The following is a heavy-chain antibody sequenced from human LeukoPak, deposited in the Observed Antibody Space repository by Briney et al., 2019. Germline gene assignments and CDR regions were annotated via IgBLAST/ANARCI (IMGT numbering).Heavy chain of an antibody. V-gene: IGHV1-2*02. CDR1: GYTFTGYY. CDR2: INPNSGGT. J-gene: IGHJ4*02. D-gene: IGHD3-3*01. Sequence: GASVKVSCKASGYTFTGYYMHWVRQAPGQGLEWMGWINPNSGGTNYAQTFQGRVTMTRDTSISTAYMELSRLRSDDTAVYYCAVILEWLLEGDYWGQGTLVTVSS. CDR3: AVILEWLLEGDY.